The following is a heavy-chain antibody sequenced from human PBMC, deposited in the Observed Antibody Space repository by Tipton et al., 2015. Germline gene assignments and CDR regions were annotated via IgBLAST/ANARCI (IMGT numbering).Heavy chain of an antibody. CDR3: ACQDYDSLTRDYQTVDY. D-gene: IGHD3-9*01. J-gene: IGHJ4*02. CDR2: ISYSGTT. Sequence: TLSLTCTVSGGSISSHYWSWIRQSPGKGLEWIGYISYSGTTNYNPSLNSRVTISVDTSKNQFFLKLTSVTAADTAVYYCACQDYDSLTRDYQTVDYWGQGTLVTVSS. V-gene: IGHV4-59*08. CDR1: GGSISSHY.